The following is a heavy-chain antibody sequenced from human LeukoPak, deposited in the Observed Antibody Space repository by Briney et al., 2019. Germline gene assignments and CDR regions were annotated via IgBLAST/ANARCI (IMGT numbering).Heavy chain of an antibody. CDR3: ARAMVRGVIADY. D-gene: IGHD3-10*01. J-gene: IGHJ4*02. CDR2: ISSSSSYI. Sequence: GGSLRLSCAASGFTFSSYSMNWVRQAPGKGLEWVSSISSSSSYIYYADSVKGRFTISRDNAKNSLYLQMNSLRADDTAVYYCARAMVRGVIADYWGQGTLVTVSS. CDR1: GFTFSSYS. V-gene: IGHV3-21*01.